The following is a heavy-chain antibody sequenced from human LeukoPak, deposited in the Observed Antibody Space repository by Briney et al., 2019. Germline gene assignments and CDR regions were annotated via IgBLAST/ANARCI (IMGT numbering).Heavy chain of an antibody. V-gene: IGHV1-8*01. CDR2: MNPNSGNT. J-gene: IGHJ4*02. Sequence: ASVKVSCKASGYTFTSYDINWVRQATGQGLEWMGWMNPNSGNTGYAQKFQGRVTMTRNTSISTAYMELSSLRSEDTAVYYCARVVRIGIAAARTLLRYWGQGTLVTVSS. D-gene: IGHD6-13*01. CDR1: GYTFTSYD. CDR3: ARVVRIGIAAARTLLRY.